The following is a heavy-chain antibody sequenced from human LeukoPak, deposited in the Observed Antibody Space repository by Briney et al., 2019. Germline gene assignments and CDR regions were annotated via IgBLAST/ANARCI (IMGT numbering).Heavy chain of an antibody. CDR1: GFTFSSYW. D-gene: IGHD2-2*01. CDR3: ARDQVGGSYYYYGMDV. CDR2: IKQDGSEK. V-gene: IGHV3-7*01. J-gene: IGHJ6*02. Sequence: GGSLRLSCAASGFTFSSYWMSWVRQAPGKGLEWVANIKQDGSEKYYVDSVKGRFTISRDNAKNSLDLQMNSLRAEDTAVYYCARDQVGGSYYYYGMDVWGQGTTVTVSS.